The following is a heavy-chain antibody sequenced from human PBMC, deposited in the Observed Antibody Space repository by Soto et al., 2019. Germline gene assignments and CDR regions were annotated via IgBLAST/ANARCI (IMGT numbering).Heavy chain of an antibody. Sequence: VQVVESGGGLVQPGGSLRLSCAASGFTFSSYGMHWVRQAPGKGLEWVAVISYDGSNKYYADSVKGRFTISRDNSKNTLYLQMNSLRAEDTAVYYCAKDGHCSSTSCYATPFDYWGQGTLVTVSS. CDR3: AKDGHCSSTSCYATPFDY. CDR1: GFTFSSYG. V-gene: IGHV3-30*18. D-gene: IGHD2-2*01. CDR2: ISYDGSNK. J-gene: IGHJ4*02.